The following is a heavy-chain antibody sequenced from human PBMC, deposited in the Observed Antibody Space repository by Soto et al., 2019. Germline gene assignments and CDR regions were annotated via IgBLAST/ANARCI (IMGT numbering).Heavy chain of an antibody. Sequence: GGSLRLSCAASGFTFSDYYMSWIRQAPGKGLEWVSYISSSSSYTNYADSVKGRFTISRDNAKNSLFLQMNSLRAEDTAVYYCARDADILTGSDAFDIWGQGTMVTVSS. CDR2: ISSSSSYT. V-gene: IGHV3-11*05. CDR3: ARDADILTGSDAFDI. D-gene: IGHD3-9*01. CDR1: GFTFSDYY. J-gene: IGHJ3*02.